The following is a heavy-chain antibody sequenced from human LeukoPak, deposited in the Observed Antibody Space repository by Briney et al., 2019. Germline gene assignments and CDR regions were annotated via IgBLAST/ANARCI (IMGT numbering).Heavy chain of an antibody. Sequence: GGSLRLSCAASGFIFSSYAMSWVRQAPGKGLEWVSAISGSDGSTYYADSVKGRFTISRDNSKNTLYLQMNSLRAGDTAVYYCARARSSYGYGDAFDIWGQGTMVTVSS. J-gene: IGHJ3*02. CDR3: ARARSSYGYGDAFDI. CDR2: ISGSDGST. V-gene: IGHV3-23*01. D-gene: IGHD5-18*01. CDR1: GFIFSSYA.